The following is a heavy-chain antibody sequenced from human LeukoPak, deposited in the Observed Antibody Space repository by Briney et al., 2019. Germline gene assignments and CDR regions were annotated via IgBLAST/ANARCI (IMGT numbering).Heavy chain of an antibody. D-gene: IGHD2-2*01. CDR2: IGYDGSNK. CDR1: GFTFSSYG. Sequence: PGRSLRLSCAASGFTFSSYGTQWVRQAPGKGREWVAVIGYDGSNKYYAASMKGRFTISRDNSKNTLYLKMNSLRADDTAVYYCARAEVPAAIKSGAFDIWGQGTMVTVSS. J-gene: IGHJ3*02. V-gene: IGHV3-33*01. CDR3: ARAEVPAAIKSGAFDI.